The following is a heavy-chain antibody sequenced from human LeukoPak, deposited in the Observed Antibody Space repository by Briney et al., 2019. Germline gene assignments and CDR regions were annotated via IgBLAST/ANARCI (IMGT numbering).Heavy chain of an antibody. CDR2: TYYRSKWYN. Sequence: SQTLXLTCAISGDSVSTYSAAWNWXRQSPSXXXEWLGRTYYRSKWYNDHAVSVKSRITINPDTSKNQLSLQLNSVTPEDTAVYYCAREAQDAFDIWGQGTMVTVSS. CDR1: GDSVSTYSAA. CDR3: AREAQDAFDI. J-gene: IGHJ3*02. V-gene: IGHV6-1*01.